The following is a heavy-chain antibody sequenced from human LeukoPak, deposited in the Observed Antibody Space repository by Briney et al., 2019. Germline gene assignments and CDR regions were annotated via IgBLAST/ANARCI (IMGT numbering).Heavy chain of an antibody. CDR1: GYTFTSYG. CDR2: ISAYNGNT. V-gene: IGHV1-18*01. Sequence: ASVKVSCKASGYTFTSYGISWVRQAPGQGLEWMGWISAYNGNTNYAQKLQGRVTMTTDTSTSTAYMELRSLRSVDTAVYYCARVTMVLDAFDIWGQGTMATVSS. J-gene: IGHJ3*02. CDR3: ARVTMVLDAFDI. D-gene: IGHD3-10*01.